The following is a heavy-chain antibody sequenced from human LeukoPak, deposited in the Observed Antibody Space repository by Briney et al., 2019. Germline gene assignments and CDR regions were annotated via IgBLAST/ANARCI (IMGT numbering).Heavy chain of an antibody. V-gene: IGHV5-51*01. J-gene: IGHJ4*02. CDR1: GYSVSSYY. D-gene: IGHD3-9*01. Sequence: GESLKISCKGSGYSVSSYYIAWVRRMPGKGLDWMGIIDPTDSHTRYSPSFQGHVTISADKSINAAYLQWSSLKASDTAMYYCARRADILTGYSSYDYWGQGTLVTVSS. CDR3: ARRADILTGYSSYDY. CDR2: IDPTDSHT.